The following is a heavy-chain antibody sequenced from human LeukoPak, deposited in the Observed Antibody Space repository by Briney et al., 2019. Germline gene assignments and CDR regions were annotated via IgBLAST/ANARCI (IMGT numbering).Heavy chain of an antibody. CDR2: IYHSGST. Sequence: SETLSLTCAVSGYSISSGYYWGWIRQPPGKGLGWIGSIYHSGSTYYNPSLKSRVTISVDTSKNQFSLKLSSVTAADTAVYYCARQGGYSYGYQSHWGQGTLVTVSS. J-gene: IGHJ4*02. CDR1: GYSISSGYY. V-gene: IGHV4-38-2*01. CDR3: ARQGGYSYGYQSH. D-gene: IGHD5-18*01.